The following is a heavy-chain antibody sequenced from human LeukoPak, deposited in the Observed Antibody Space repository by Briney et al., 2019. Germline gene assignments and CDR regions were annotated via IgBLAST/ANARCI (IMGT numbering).Heavy chain of an antibody. CDR1: GFTFSSYG. CDR2: IWYDGSDK. CDR3: ARDLPPVVNFYFDS. V-gene: IGHV3-33*01. D-gene: IGHD3-22*01. J-gene: IGHJ4*02. Sequence: GGALRLSCAASGFTFSSYGMHWVRQAPGKGLEWVSVIWYDGSDKYYADSVKGRFSISRDNSKNTLYLQMNSLRAEDTAVYYCARDLPPVVNFYFDSWGQGTLVTVSS.